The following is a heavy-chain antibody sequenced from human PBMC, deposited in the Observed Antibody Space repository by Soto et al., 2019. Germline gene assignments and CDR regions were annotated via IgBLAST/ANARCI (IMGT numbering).Heavy chain of an antibody. CDR2: IYYRGST. D-gene: IGHD6-13*01. CDR3: ARQQLLPFYYALDV. CDR1: GGSISGYY. V-gene: IGHV4-59*01. Sequence: SETLSLTCNVSGGSISGYYWSWIRQPPGKGLEYVGYIYYRGSTNYNPSLESRVTMSVDTSRNQFSLKVNSVTAADTAVYYCARQQLLPFYYALDVWGQGTTVTVYS. J-gene: IGHJ6*02.